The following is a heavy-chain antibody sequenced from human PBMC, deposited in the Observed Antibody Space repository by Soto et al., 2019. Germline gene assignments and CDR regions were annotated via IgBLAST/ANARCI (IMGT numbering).Heavy chain of an antibody. CDR1: GGSISSSSYY. D-gene: IGHD2-21*02. CDR2: IYYSGST. J-gene: IGHJ4*02. CDR3: ARHGTVVVTAIPAHFDY. V-gene: IGHV4-39*01. Sequence: PSETLSLTCTVSGGSISSSSYYWGWIRQPPGKGLEWIGSIYYSGSTYYNPSLKSRVTISVDTSKNQFSLKLSSVTTADTAVYYCARHGTVVVTAIPAHFDYWGQGTLVTVSS.